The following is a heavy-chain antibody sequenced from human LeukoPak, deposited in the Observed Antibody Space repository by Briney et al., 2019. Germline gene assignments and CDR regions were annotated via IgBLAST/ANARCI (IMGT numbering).Heavy chain of an antibody. V-gene: IGHV4-61*01. J-gene: IGHJ4*02. CDR2: IYYSGST. CDR3: ARVRYSSGWYEDY. D-gene: IGHD6-19*01. Sequence: SSETLSLTCTVSGGSVSSGSYYWSWIRQPPGKGLEWIGYIYYSGSTRYNPSLKSRVTISVDTSKNQFSLKLSSVTAADTAVYHCARVRYSSGWYEDYWGQGTLVTVSS. CDR1: GGSVSSGSYY.